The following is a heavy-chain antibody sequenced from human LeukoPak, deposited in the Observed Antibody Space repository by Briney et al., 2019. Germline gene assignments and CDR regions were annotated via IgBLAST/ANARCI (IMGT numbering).Heavy chain of an antibody. V-gene: IGHV3-53*01. J-gene: IGHJ4*02. CDR2: IYSGGST. CDR1: GFTFSTYW. Sequence: PGGSLRLSCAASGFTFSTYWILWVRQAPGKGLEWVSVIYSGGSTYYADSVKGRFTISRDNAKNSLYLQMNSLRAEDTAVYYCAREGSMPVSYWGQGTLVTVSS. D-gene: IGHD2-2*01. CDR3: AREGSMPVSY.